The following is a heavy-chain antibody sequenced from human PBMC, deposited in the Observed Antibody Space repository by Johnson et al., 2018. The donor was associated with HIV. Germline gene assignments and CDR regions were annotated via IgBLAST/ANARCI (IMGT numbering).Heavy chain of an antibody. CDR3: ARVLGTSDAFDI. D-gene: IGHD1-1*01. Sequence: VQLVESGGGVVQPGRSLRVSCGASGFTFSSHDMHWIRQAPGKGLEWVSYISSSGSTIYYADSVKGRFTISRDNAKNSLYLQMNSLRAEDTAVYYCARVLGTSDAFDIWGQGTMVTVSS. CDR2: ISSSGSTI. J-gene: IGHJ3*02. V-gene: IGHV3-48*04. CDR1: GFTFSSHD.